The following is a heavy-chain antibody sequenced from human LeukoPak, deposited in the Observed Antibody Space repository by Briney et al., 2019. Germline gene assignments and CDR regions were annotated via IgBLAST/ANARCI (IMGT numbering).Heavy chain of an antibody. V-gene: IGHV3-30*02. Sequence: SGGSLRLSCTASGFTFDDYAMHWVRQAPGKGLEWVAFIRYDGSNKYYADSVKGRFTISRDNSKNTLYLQMNSLRAEDTAVYYCAKGGSRDDAFDIWGQGTMVTVSS. CDR1: GFTFDDYA. J-gene: IGHJ3*02. CDR3: AKGGSRDDAFDI. D-gene: IGHD1-26*01. CDR2: IRYDGSNK.